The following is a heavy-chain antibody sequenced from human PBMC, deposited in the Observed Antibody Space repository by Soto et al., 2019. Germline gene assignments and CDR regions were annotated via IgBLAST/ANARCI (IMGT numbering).Heavy chain of an antibody. Sequence: HPGGSLRLSCAASGFTFSTSGMHWVRQAPGKGLEWVAVIWYDGTDKRYADSVKGRFTISRDNPKNTLYLQMNSLRVEDTAVYYCARVEPSSSDWYDMDVWGQGTTVTVSS. CDR3: ARVEPSSSDWYDMDV. V-gene: IGHV3-33*01. CDR1: GFTFSTSG. J-gene: IGHJ6*02. D-gene: IGHD6-19*01. CDR2: IWYDGTDK.